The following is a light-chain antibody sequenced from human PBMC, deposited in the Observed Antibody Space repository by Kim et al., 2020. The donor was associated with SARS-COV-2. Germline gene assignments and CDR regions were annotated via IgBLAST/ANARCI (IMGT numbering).Light chain of an antibody. CDR2: GAS. CDR3: QQYNNWPPWT. CDR1: QSVSSN. J-gene: IGKJ1*01. Sequence: PGERATLSGRASQSVSSNLAWYQQKPGQAPRLLIYGASTRATGIPARFSGSGSGTEFTLTISSLQSEDFAVYYCQQYNNWPPWTFGQGTKVDIK. V-gene: IGKV3-15*01.